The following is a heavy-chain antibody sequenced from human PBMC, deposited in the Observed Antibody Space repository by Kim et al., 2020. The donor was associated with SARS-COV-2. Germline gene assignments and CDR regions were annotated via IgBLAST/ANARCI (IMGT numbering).Heavy chain of an antibody. CDR3: ARALFPSSSWDY. CDR2: IIPIFGTA. D-gene: IGHD6-13*01. CDR1: GGTFSSYA. J-gene: IGHJ4*02. Sequence: SVKVSCKASGGTFSSYAISWVRQAPGQGLEWMGGIIPIFGTANYAQKFQGRVTITADESTSTAYMELSSLRSEDMAVYYCARALFPSSSWDYWGQGTLVTVSS. V-gene: IGHV1-69*13.